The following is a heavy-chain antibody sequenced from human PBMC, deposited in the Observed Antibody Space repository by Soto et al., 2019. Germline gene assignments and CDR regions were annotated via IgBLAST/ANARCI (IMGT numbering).Heavy chain of an antibody. V-gene: IGHV1-69*06. CDR3: ARGGCSSTWSNLLDRSGLDV. J-gene: IGHJ6*02. CDR2: IVPLFRTT. CDR1: GGTFSSYA. D-gene: IGHD2-2*01. Sequence: ASVKVSCKTSGGTFSSYAISWVRQAPGQGLEWMGGIVPLFRTTNYAQKFQGRVTITADTSTYTAYMELSGLRSGDTAVYYCARGGCSSTWSNLLDRSGLDVWGQGTTVTVSS.